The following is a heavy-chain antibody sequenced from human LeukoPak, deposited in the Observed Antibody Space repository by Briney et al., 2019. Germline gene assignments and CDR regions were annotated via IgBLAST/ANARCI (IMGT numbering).Heavy chain of an antibody. V-gene: IGHV3-64*02. CDR3: ARVGGDSAFDI. CDR2: ISDSGRST. Sequence: PGGSLRLSCAASGFTFSNYRMHWVRQAPGKGLEYVSAISDSGRSTFYADSVKGRFTISRDNSKKTLYLQMGSLRVDDMAMYYCARVGGDSAFDIWGQGTMVTVSS. D-gene: IGHD3-10*01. CDR1: GFTFSNYR. J-gene: IGHJ3*02.